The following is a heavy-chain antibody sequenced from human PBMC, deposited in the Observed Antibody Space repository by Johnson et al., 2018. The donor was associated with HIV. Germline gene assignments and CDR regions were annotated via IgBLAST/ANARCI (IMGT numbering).Heavy chain of an antibody. V-gene: IGHV3-13*01. Sequence: VQLVESGGGVVHPGKSLRLSCVGSGFTFSSYGMHWVRQATGEGLEWVSAIGSAGDTYYPGSVKGRFTISRENAKNSLYLQMNSLRAGDTAVYYCARGPSVVTLHAFDLWGQGTLVTVSS. D-gene: IGHD4-23*01. CDR2: IGSAGDT. CDR1: GFTFSSYG. CDR3: ARGPSVVTLHAFDL. J-gene: IGHJ3*01.